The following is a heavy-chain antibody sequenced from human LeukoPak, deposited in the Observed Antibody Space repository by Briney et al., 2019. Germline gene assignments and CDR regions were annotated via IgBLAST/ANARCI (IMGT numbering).Heavy chain of an antibody. CDR1: GFTFTSSA. CDR2: IVVGSGNT. D-gene: IGHD3-22*01. CDR3: AAPTRSSGYYLNLDY. V-gene: IGHV1-58*02. J-gene: IGHJ4*02. Sequence: SVKVSCKASGFTFTSSAMQWVRQARGQRLEWIGWIVVGSGNTNYAQKFQERVTITRDMSTSTAYMELSSLRSEDTAVYYCAAPTRSSGYYLNLDYWGQGTLVTVSS.